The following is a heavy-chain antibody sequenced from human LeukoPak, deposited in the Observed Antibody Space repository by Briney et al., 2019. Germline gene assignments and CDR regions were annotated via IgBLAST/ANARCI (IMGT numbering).Heavy chain of an antibody. CDR3: TRERCIGNSCSRGMDV. Sequence: GGSLRLSCAASGFTFSSYSMNWVRRAPGKGLEWVSYISSSGGTMYYPDSVKDRFTISRDNAKNTLFLEMNSLRAEDTAMYFCTRERCIGNSCSRGMDVWGQGTTVSVSS. D-gene: IGHD2/OR15-2a*01. CDR2: ISSSGGTM. V-gene: IGHV3-48*04. CDR1: GFTFSSYS. J-gene: IGHJ6*02.